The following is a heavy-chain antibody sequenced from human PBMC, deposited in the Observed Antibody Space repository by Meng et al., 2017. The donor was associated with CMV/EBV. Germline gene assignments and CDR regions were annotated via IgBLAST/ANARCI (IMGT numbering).Heavy chain of an antibody. CDR1: GFTFSSDA. D-gene: IGHD3-10*01. Sequence: GESLKISCAASGFTFSSDAMSWVRQAPGKGLEWVSAISGRSGSTYYADSVPVRFTISSDNSKNTLYLQMKSLRAEDTAVYYCANDFPTGRADYGSGLYYYYGMDVWGQGTTVTVSS. CDR3: ANDFPTGRADYGSGLYYYYGMDV. V-gene: IGHV3-23*01. J-gene: IGHJ6*02. CDR2: ISGRSGST.